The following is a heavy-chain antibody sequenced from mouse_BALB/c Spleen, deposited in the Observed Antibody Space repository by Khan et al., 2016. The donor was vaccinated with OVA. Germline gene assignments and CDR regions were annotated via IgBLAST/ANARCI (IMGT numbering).Heavy chain of an antibody. CDR2: ISSGGHFT. D-gene: IGHD1-2*01. CDR1: GFTFSNYG. V-gene: IGHV5-6*01. CDR3: ARSITTAKGDYCTMDY. J-gene: IGHJ4*01. Sequence: VQLKESGGDLVKPGGSLKLSCAASGFTFSNYGMSWVRQTPDKRLEWVATISSGGHFTHYPDSVQGRFTISRDNAKITLYLQMNSLKSEDTAMYYCARSITTAKGDYCTMDYWGQGTSVTVSS.